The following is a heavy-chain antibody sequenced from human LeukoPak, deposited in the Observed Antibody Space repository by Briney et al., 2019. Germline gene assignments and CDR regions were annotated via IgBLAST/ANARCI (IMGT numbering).Heavy chain of an antibody. Sequence: SETLSLTCTVSGGTISSGSYNWSWNRQHPGQDLESISYIYYSGSTYYNPSIKSRVTISVDTSKNQFSLKMSSVTAADTALYYCAREEYYYDSSGYYLHDAFDIWGQGTMVTVSS. D-gene: IGHD3-22*01. J-gene: IGHJ3*02. CDR3: AREEYYYDSSGYYLHDAFDI. CDR1: GGTISSGSYN. CDR2: IYYSGST. V-gene: IGHV4-31*02.